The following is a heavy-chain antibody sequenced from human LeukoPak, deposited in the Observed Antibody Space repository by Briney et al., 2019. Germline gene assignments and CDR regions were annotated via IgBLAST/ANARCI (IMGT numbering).Heavy chain of an antibody. D-gene: IGHD6-6*01. J-gene: IGHJ4*02. V-gene: IGHV3-7*03. CDR3: ARGELVPNY. CDR1: VFIFSSNC. CDR2: IKQDGSEK. Sequence: GGSVRLSCAASVFIFSSNCMGWVRQAPWKGLEWVANIKQDGSEKYYVDSVKGRFTISRDNAKNSLFLQMNSLRAEDTAVYYCARGELVPNYWGQGTLVTVSS.